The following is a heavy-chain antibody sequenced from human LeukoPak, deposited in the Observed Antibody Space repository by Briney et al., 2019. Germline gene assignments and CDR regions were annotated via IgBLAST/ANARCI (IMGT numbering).Heavy chain of an antibody. CDR3: ARGGHGYNYFDS. CDR2: IHLSGTT. D-gene: IGHD5-24*01. Sequence: KPSETLSLTCTVSGGSINGFYWSWIRQPPGKGLEWMGYIHLSGTTRYDPSLKSRVTISVDTSKNQFSLKLSSVTAADTAVYYCARGGHGYNYFDSWGQGTLVTVSS. J-gene: IGHJ4*02. CDR1: GGSINGFY. V-gene: IGHV4-59*01.